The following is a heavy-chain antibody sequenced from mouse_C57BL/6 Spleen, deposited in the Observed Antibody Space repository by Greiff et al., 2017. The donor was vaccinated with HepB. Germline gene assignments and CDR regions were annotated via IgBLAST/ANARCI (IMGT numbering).Heavy chain of an antibody. CDR3: TRGGNPSWFAY. Sequence: EVKLQESGEGLVKPGGSLKLSCAASGFTFSSYAMSWVRQTPEKRLEWVAYISSGGDYIYYADTVKGRFTISRDNARNTLYLQMSSLKSEDTAMYYCTRGGNPSWFAYWGQGTLVTVSA. CDR1: GFTFSSYA. CDR2: ISSGGDYI. J-gene: IGHJ3*01. D-gene: IGHD2-1*01. V-gene: IGHV5-9-1*02.